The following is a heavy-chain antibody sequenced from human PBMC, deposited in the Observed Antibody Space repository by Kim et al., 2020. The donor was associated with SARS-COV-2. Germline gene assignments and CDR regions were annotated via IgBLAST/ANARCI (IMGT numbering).Heavy chain of an antibody. J-gene: IGHJ4*02. CDR3: ARGWGWWELRKIDY. D-gene: IGHD1-26*01. CDR2: INTNTGNP. CDR1: GYTFTSYA. V-gene: IGHV7-4-1*02. Sequence: ASVKVSCKASGYTFTSYAMNWVRQAPGQGLEWMGWINTNTGNPTYAQGFTGRFVFSLDTSVSTAYLQISSLKAEDTAVYYRARGWGWWELRKIDYWGQGTLVTVSS.